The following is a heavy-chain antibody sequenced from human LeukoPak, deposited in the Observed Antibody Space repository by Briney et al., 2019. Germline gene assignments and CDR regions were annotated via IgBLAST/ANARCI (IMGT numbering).Heavy chain of an antibody. Sequence: PSETLSLTCTVSGGSISGYYWSWIRQPPGKGLEWIGYIYYSGSTNYNPSLKSRVTISVDTSKNQFSLKLSSVTAADTAVYYCARFCNYYDSSGYYYGFDPWGQGTLVTVSS. V-gene: IGHV4-59*01. CDR1: GGSISGYY. CDR2: IYYSGST. D-gene: IGHD3-22*01. CDR3: ARFCNYYDSSGYYYGFDP. J-gene: IGHJ5*02.